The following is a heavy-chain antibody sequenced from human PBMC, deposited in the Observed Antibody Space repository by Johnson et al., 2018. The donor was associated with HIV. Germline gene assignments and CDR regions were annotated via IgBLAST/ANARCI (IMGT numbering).Heavy chain of an antibody. CDR1: GFTFSSYA. CDR2: ISYDGSNK. V-gene: IGHV3-30-3*01. Sequence: VQLVESGGGVVQPGRSLRLSCAASGFTFSSYAMHWVRQAPGKGLEWVAVISYDGSNKYYADSVKGRFTISRDNSKNTLYLQMNSLRAEDTAVYYCARDNGAVAGPEVAFDIWGQGTMVTFSS. J-gene: IGHJ3*02. CDR3: ARDNGAVAGPEVAFDI. D-gene: IGHD6-19*01.